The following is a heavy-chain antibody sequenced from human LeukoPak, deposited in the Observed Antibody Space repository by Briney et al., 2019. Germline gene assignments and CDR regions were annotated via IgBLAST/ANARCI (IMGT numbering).Heavy chain of an antibody. Sequence: GGSLRLSCAASGFTFSNAWMNWVRQAPGKGLEWVGRIKSKTDGGTTDYAAPVKGRFTISRDDSKNTLYLQMNSLRAEDTAVYYCAKAPDYGDYFWFDPWGQGTLVTVSS. J-gene: IGHJ5*02. CDR3: AKAPDYGDYFWFDP. CDR1: GFTFSNAW. D-gene: IGHD4-17*01. CDR2: IKSKTDGGTT. V-gene: IGHV3-15*07.